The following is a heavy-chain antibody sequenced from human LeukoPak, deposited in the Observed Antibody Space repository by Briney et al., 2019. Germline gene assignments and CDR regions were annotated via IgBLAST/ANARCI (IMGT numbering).Heavy chain of an antibody. V-gene: IGHV3-53*01. CDR2: IYSGGST. CDR3: ARGRNGGYIDY. CDR1: GFNVSSNY. J-gene: IGHJ4*02. D-gene: IGHD2-8*01. Sequence: GGSLRLSCAASGFNVSSNYMSWVRQAPGKGLEWVSVIYSGGSTYSADSVKGRFTISRDNSKNTLYLQMNSLRAEDTAVYYCARGRNGGYIDYWGQGTLVTVSS.